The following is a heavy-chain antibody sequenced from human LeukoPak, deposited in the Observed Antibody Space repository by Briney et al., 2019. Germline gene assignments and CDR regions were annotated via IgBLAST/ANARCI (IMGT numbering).Heavy chain of an antibody. J-gene: IGHJ4*02. CDR2: IYYSGST. Sequence: SETLSPTCTVSGGSISSYYWSWIRQPPGKGLEWIGYIYYSGSTNYNPSLKSRVTISVDTSKNQFSLKLSSVTAADTAVYYCAREAFSGSYTPRFDYWGQGTLVTVSS. CDR1: GGSISSYY. CDR3: AREAFSGSYTPRFDY. D-gene: IGHD1-26*01. V-gene: IGHV4-59*01.